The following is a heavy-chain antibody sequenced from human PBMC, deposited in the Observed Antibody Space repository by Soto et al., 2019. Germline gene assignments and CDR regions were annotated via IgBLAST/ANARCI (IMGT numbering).Heavy chain of an antibody. CDR3: ARDPGYSYGDY. D-gene: IGHD5-18*01. CDR1: GYTFTSYA. Sequence: QVQLVQSGAEVKKPGASVKVSCKASGYTFTSYAMHWVRQAPGQRLEWMGWINAGNGNTKYSQKFQGRVTITRDTSASTAYMELSSLRSEDTAVYSCARDPGYSYGDYWGQGTLVTVSS. J-gene: IGHJ4*02. V-gene: IGHV1-3*01. CDR2: INAGNGNT.